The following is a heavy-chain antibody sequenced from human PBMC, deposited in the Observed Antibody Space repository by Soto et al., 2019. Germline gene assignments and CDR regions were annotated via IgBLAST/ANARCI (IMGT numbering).Heavy chain of an antibody. D-gene: IGHD3-3*01. J-gene: IGHJ6*03. CDR1: GVSVSSYY. CDR2: IYYSGST. Sequence: SETLSLTCTVSGVSVSSYYWILIRPPPGKGLEWIGYIYYSGSTNYNPSLKSRVTISVDTSKNQFSLKLSSVTAADTAVYYCATRAADYDFWSGYYSYYYYMDVWGKGTTVTVSS. V-gene: IGHV4-59*08. CDR3: ATRAADYDFWSGYYSYYYYMDV.